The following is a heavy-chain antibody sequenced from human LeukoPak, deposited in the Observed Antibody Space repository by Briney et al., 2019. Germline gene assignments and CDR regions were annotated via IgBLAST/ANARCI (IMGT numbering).Heavy chain of an antibody. D-gene: IGHD6-19*01. V-gene: IGHV3-23*01. J-gene: IGHJ4*02. CDR2: ISDTGGRT. CDR1: GFTFSSYA. CDR3: AKDLAVADDY. Sequence: QTGGSLRLSCAASGFTFSSYAMSWVRQAPGKGLEWVSAISDTGGRTYYADSAKGRFTISRDNSKNTLYLQMNSLRAEDTAVYYCAKDLAVADDYWGQGTLVTVSS.